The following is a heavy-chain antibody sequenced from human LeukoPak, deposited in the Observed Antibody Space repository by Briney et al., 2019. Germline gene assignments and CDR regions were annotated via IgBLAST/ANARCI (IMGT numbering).Heavy chain of an antibody. CDR2: INPSGGST. CDR1: GYTFTSYY. Sequence: ASVKVSCKASGYTFTSYYMHWVRQAPGQGLEWMGIINPSGGSTSYAQKFQGRVTMTRDTSTSTVYMELSSLRSEDAAVYYCARDLYDSSGYYVFAYFYFDYWGQGTLVTVSS. CDR3: ARDLYDSSGYYVFAYFYFDY. D-gene: IGHD3-22*01. J-gene: IGHJ4*02. V-gene: IGHV1-46*01.